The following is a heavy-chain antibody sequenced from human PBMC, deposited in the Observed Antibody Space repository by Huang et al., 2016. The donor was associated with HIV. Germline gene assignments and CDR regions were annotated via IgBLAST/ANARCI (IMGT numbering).Heavy chain of an antibody. Sequence: QVQLVESGGGVVQPGRSLRLSCAASGVPVNNHAMPWVRQAPGKGLDWVAVISNDGSNNYYADSMKGRFTISRESSKSTLFLHMTRLRTEDTAMYYWASAKDTWDAYDIWGQGTMVIVSS. V-gene: IGHV3-30-3*01. D-gene: IGHD5-18*01. CDR1: GVPVNNHA. J-gene: IGHJ3*02. CDR2: ISNDGSNN. CDR3: ASAKDTWDAYDI.